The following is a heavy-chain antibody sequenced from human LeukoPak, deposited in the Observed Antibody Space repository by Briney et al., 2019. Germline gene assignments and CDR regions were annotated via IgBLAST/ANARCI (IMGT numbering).Heavy chain of an antibody. Sequence: PGGSLSLSCAAYGFTFSSYSMNWVRQAPGKGLEWLSSISSSSSYIYYADSVKGRFTISRDNAKNSLYLQMNSRRAEDTAVYYCARDYAIVGVVVGTDYWGQGTLVTVSS. J-gene: IGHJ4*02. CDR3: ARDYAIVGVVVGTDY. CDR1: GFTFSSYS. CDR2: ISSSSSYI. D-gene: IGHD3-3*01. V-gene: IGHV3-21*01.